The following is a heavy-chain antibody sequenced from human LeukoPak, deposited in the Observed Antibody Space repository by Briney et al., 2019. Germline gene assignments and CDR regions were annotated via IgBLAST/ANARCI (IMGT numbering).Heavy chain of an antibody. CDR1: GYTFTNYG. D-gene: IGHD6-13*01. CDR3: ARVTGSSISSRSLLY. V-gene: IGHV1-18*01. Sequence: GASVKVSCKASGYTFTNYGISWVRQAPGQGVEWMGQINPYNGNTNYAQRLQGRVTMTPDTSTSTSYMELRSLTSDDTAVYYCARVTGSSISSRSLLYWGQGTLVTVSS. CDR2: INPYNGNT. J-gene: IGHJ4*02.